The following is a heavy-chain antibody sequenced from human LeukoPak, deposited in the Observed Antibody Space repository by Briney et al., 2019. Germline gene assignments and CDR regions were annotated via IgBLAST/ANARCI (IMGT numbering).Heavy chain of an antibody. CDR1: GFTFSSYA. Sequence: GGSLRLSCAASGFTFSSYAMSWVRQAPGKGLEWVSAISGSGGSTYYADSVKGRFTISRDNSKNTLYLQMNSLRAEDTAVYYCAKLGGYDTVVVPAARHYFDYWGQGTLVTVSS. V-gene: IGHV3-23*01. J-gene: IGHJ4*02. D-gene: IGHD2-2*01. CDR2: ISGSGGST. CDR3: AKLGGYDTVVVPAARHYFDY.